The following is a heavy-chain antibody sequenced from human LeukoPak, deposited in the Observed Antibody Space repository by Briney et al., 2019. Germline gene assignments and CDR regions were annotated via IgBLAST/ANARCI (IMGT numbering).Heavy chain of an antibody. CDR2: IYYSGTT. CDR3: ARGGYSTGWSFFDY. CDR1: GGSISSSSYY. J-gene: IGHJ4*02. D-gene: IGHD6-19*01. Sequence: SETLSLTCTVSGGSISSSSYYWGWIRQPPGRGLEWIGSIYYSGTTHYNPSLKSRVTISVDTSKNQFSLKLSSVTAADTAVYYCARGGYSTGWSFFDYWGQGPLVTVSS. V-gene: IGHV4-39*01.